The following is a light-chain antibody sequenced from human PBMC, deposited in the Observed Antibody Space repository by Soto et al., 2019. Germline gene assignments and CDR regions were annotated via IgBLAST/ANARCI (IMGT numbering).Light chain of an antibody. CDR1: SSDVGSYNL. V-gene: IGLV2-23*02. Sequence: QSVLTQPASVSGSPGQSITISCTGTSSDVGSYNLVSWYQQHPGKAPKLMIYEVSKRPSGVSNRFSGSKSGNTASLTIPVLQAEDEADYYCCSYAGSTAWVFGTGTKVTVL. CDR3: CSYAGSTAWV. CDR2: EVS. J-gene: IGLJ1*01.